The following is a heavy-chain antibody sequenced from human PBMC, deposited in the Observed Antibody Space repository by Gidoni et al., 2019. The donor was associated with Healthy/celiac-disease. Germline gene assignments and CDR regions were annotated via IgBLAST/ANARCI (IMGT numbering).Heavy chain of an antibody. CDR2: INHSGST. V-gene: IGHV4-34*01. CDR3: ASLLEYYYGMDV. Sequence: QVQLQPWGAGLLKPSATLSLTCAVHGGSFLGYYCSWLRQPPGKGLEGMLEINHSGSTNDNPALTSRVTIAVDTSTIQFPLKLSSVTAADTAVDYCASLLEYYYGMDVWGKGTTVTVSS. J-gene: IGHJ6*04. CDR1: GGSFLGYY.